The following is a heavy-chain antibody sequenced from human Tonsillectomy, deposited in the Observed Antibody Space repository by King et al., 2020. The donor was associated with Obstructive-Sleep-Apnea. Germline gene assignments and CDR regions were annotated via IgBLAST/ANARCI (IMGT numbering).Heavy chain of an antibody. CDR1: GFSFTKAW. J-gene: IGHJ4*02. V-gene: IGHV3-15*01. CDR2: IRSKIDGGPT. CDR3: TTEALAGSDKYYRGGLDY. Sequence: VQLVESGGRLVKPGGSLRLSCTASGFSFTKAWMTWVRQAPGRGLEWVGRIRSKIDGGPTEYATPVDGRFTISRDVSKNTLYLQMGSLSSDDTAVYYCTTEALAGSDKYYRGGLDYWGQGTLVTVSS. D-gene: IGHD2-21*02.